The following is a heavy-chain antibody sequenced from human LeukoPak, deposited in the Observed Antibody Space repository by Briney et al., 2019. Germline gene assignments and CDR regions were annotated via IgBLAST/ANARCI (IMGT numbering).Heavy chain of an antibody. V-gene: IGHV3-7*03. J-gene: IGHJ6*02. D-gene: IGHD3-16*01. CDR1: GFTFSSYW. CDR2: INHNGNVN. Sequence: GGSLRLSCAASGFTFSSYWMNWARQTPGKGLEWVASINHNGNVNYYVDSVKGRFTISRDNAKNSLYLQMSNLRAEDTAVYFCARGGGLGVWGQGATVTVSS. CDR3: ARGGGLGV.